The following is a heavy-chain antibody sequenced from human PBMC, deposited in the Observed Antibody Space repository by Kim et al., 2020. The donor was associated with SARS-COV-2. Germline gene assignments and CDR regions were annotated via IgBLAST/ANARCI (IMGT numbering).Heavy chain of an antibody. D-gene: IGHD6-19*01. J-gene: IGHJ4*02. Sequence: YGDCVKGRFTLSRDNAKNTLYLQMNSLRAEDTAVYYCARRAYTSGWWYFDYWGQGTLVTVSS. V-gene: IGHV3-74*01. CDR3: ARRAYTSGWWYFDY.